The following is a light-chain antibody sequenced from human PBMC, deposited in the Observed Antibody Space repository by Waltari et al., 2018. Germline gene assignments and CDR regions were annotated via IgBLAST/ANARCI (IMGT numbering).Light chain of an antibody. CDR1: SSNIGSNY. V-gene: IGLV1-47*02. CDR2: SNNQRPSGVR. J-gene: IGLJ1*01. Sequence: QSVLTQPPSASGTPGQRVAISCSGGSSNIGSNYVYWYQQLPGTAPKLLMYSNNQRPSGVRQRPSGVPDRFSGSTSGTSASLAISGLRSEDEADYYCAAWDDSLSGQVFGTGTKVTVL. CDR3: AAWDDSLSGQV.